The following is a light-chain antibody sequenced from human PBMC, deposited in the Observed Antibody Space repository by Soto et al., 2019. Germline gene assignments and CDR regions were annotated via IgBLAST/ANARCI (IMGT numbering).Light chain of an antibody. V-gene: IGLV2-14*01. CDR2: DVT. Sequence: QSALTQFASVSGSPGQSITISCTGTSTDIGGYDYVSWYQQHPGKAPKLLIYDVTNRPSGVSNRFSGSKSGNTASLTISGLQAEDEAHYYCSSYTSTYNLIFGGGTKVTVL. CDR1: STDIGGYDY. CDR3: SSYTSTYNLI. J-gene: IGLJ2*01.